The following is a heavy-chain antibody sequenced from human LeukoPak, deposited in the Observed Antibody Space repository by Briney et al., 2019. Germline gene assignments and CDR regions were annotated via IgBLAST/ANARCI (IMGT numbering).Heavy chain of an antibody. J-gene: IGHJ4*02. CDR1: GITFSSYA. CDR2: ISGRGGST. D-gene: IGHD5-18*01. V-gene: IGHV3-23*01. CDR3: AKIGYNYAYDY. Sequence: GGSLRLSCAASGITFSSYAMTWVRQAPGRGLEWVSAISGRGGSTFYADSVKGQFTISRDNSKNTLYLQMNSLRAEDTAMYYCAKIGYNYAYDYLGQGTLVTVSS.